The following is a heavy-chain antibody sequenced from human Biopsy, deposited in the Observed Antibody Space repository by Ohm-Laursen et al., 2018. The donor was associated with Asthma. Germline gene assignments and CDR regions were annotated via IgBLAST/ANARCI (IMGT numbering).Heavy chain of an antibody. Sequence: SLRLSCAASGFTFSTSWMTWVRQAPGKGLEWVANIKEDGSEKNYVDSLKGRFTISRDNAKNSLYLQMNSLRAEDTAVYYCARTFHFWSPYHAEHYQLWGQGTLVTVSS. V-gene: IGHV3-7*02. CDR3: ARTFHFWSPYHAEHYQL. CDR1: GFTFSTSW. CDR2: IKEDGSEK. D-gene: IGHD3-3*02. J-gene: IGHJ1*01.